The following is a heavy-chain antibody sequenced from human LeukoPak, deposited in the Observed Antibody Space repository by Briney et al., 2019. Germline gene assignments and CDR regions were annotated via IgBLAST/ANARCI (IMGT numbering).Heavy chain of an antibody. D-gene: IGHD6-13*01. Sequence: SETLSLTCSVSGDSISSNNYYWGWIRQPPGKGLEWIGSVFHSGSTYYNPSLKSQVSTSVDTSKNQFSLKLISLTAADTAVYYFARESYSSNWGSDYWGQGILVTVSS. J-gene: IGHJ4*02. V-gene: IGHV4-39*01. CDR3: ARESYSSNWGSDY. CDR1: GDSISSNNYY. CDR2: VFHSGST.